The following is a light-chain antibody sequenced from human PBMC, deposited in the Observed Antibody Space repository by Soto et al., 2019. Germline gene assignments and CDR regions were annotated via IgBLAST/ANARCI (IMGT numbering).Light chain of an antibody. CDR3: IQDYNYPLT. Sequence: DIQMTQSPSTLSGSVGDRVTITCRASQTISSWLAWYQQKPGKAPKLLIYKASTLKSGVPSRFSGSGSGTDFTLTISSLQPEDFATYYCIQDYNYPLTFGGGTRWIS. J-gene: IGKJ4*01. CDR1: QTISSW. V-gene: IGKV1-5*03. CDR2: KAS.